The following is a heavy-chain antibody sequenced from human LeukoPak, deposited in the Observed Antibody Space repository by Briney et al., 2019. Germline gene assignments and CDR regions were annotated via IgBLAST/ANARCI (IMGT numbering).Heavy chain of an antibody. Sequence: GGSLRLSCAASGFTFSSYSMNWVRQAPGKGLEWVSYISSSSSTIYYADSVKGRFTISRDNAKNSLYLQMNSLRAEDTAVYYCAREGVTLDYWGQGTLVTVSS. V-gene: IGHV3-48*04. J-gene: IGHJ4*02. CDR3: AREGVTLDY. CDR2: ISSSSSTI. D-gene: IGHD4-23*01. CDR1: GFTFSSYS.